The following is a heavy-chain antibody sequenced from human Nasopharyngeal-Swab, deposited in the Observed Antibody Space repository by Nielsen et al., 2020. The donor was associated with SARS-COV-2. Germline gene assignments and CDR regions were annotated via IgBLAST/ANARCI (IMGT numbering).Heavy chain of an antibody. CDR2: IKQDGSEK. Sequence: VRQAPGKGLEWVANIKQDGSEKYYVDSVKGRFTISRDNAKNSLYLQMNSPRAEDTAVYYCARDSTYYYYYGMDVWGQGTTVTVSS. V-gene: IGHV3-7*03. J-gene: IGHJ6*02. CDR3: ARDSTYYYYYGMDV.